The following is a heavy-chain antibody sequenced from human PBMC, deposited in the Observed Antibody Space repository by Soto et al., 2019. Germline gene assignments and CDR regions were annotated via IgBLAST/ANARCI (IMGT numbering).Heavy chain of an antibody. D-gene: IGHD2-15*01. J-gene: IGHJ6*02. CDR3: LVVAATKYYYSYYGMDV. Sequence: QVQLVQSGAEVKKPGSSVKVSCKASGGTFSSYAISWVRQAPGQGLEWMGGIIPIFGTANYAQKFQGRVTITADESTSTAYMELSSLRSEDTAVYYCLVVAATKYYYSYYGMDVWGQGTTVTVS. CDR2: IIPIFGTA. CDR1: GGTFSSYA. V-gene: IGHV1-69*01.